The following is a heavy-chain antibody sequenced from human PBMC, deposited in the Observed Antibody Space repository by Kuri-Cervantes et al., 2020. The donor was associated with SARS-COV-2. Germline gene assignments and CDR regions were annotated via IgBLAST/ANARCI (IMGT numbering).Heavy chain of an antibody. Sequence: GGSLRLSCAASGFTFSSYAMHWVRQAPGEGLEWVAVISYDGSNKYYADSVKGRFTISRDNSKNTPYLQMNSLKTEDTAVYYCTYGWELPTTRDYDYWGQGTLVTVSS. CDR1: GFTFSSYA. D-gene: IGHD1-26*01. CDR3: TYGWELPTTRDYDY. V-gene: IGHV3-30-3*01. J-gene: IGHJ4*02. CDR2: ISYDGSNK.